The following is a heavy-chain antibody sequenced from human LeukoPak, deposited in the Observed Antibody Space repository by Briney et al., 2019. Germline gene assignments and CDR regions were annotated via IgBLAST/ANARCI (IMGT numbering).Heavy chain of an antibody. CDR1: GYTFTSYG. J-gene: IGHJ4*02. D-gene: IGHD6-19*01. CDR3: ARGLSWIAVAGTGGDY. Sequence: GASVKVSCKASGYTFTSYGISWVRQAPGQGLEWMGWISAYNGNTNYAQKLQGRVTMTTDTSTSTAYMELRSLRSDDTAVYSCARGLSWIAVAGTGGDYWGQGTLVTVSS. V-gene: IGHV1-18*01. CDR2: ISAYNGNT.